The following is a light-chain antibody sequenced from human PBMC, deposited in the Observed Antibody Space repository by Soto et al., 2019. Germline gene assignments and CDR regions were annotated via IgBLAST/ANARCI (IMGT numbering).Light chain of an antibody. CDR3: HQYDNYPLT. J-gene: IGKJ4*01. CDR2: DAS. Sequence: DIQMTQSPSTLSASVGDRVTITCRASQSVRSWLAWYQQKPGRAPKFLIYDASSLESGVPSRFSGSGSGTEITLTLSNLQPHAFATSSCHQYDNYPLTFGGGTKVDIK. CDR1: QSVRSW. V-gene: IGKV1-5*01.